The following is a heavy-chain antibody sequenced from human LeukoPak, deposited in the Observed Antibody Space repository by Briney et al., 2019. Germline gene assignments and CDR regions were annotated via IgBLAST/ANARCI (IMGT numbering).Heavy chain of an antibody. CDR1: GYTFTNYG. Sequence: ASVKVSCKASGYTFTNYGISWVRQAPGEGLEWMGWISTYNGHTDYAQRLQGRVTMTTDTSTSTVYMELRSLGSDDTAVYYCARAGGWARGDYKGDSFHIWGQGTMVTVSS. J-gene: IGHJ3*02. CDR2: ISTYNGHT. CDR3: ARAGGWARGDYKGDSFHI. V-gene: IGHV1-18*01. D-gene: IGHD6-19*01.